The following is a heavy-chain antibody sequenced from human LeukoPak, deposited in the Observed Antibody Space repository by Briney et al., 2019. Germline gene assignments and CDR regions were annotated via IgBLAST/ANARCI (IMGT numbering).Heavy chain of an antibody. CDR3: ARGGYYDSSGYYYSLDY. V-gene: IGHV1-69*13. CDR2: IIPIFGTA. J-gene: IGHJ4*02. Sequence: ASVKVSCKASGGTFSSYAISWVRQAPGQGLEWMGGIIPIFGTANCAQKFQGRVTITADESTSTAYMELSSLRSEDTAVYYCARGGYYDSSGYYYSLDYWGQGTLVTVSS. D-gene: IGHD3-22*01. CDR1: GGTFSSYA.